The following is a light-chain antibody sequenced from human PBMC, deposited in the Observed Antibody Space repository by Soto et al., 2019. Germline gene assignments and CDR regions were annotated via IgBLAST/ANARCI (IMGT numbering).Light chain of an antibody. J-gene: IGKJ1*01. Sequence: EIVLTQSPATLSLSPGERATLSCRASQSVGSNLAWYQQKPGQAPRLLIYGASTRATGVPGRFSGSGSGTDFTLTISRMEPEDFAVYCCQQYGSSPRTFGQGTKVDIK. CDR1: QSVGSN. CDR3: QQYGSSPRT. V-gene: IGKV3-20*01. CDR2: GAS.